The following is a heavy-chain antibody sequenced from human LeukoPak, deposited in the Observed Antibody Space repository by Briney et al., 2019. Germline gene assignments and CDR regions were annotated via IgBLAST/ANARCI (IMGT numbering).Heavy chain of an antibody. V-gene: IGHV3-23*01. CDR2: ISGSGDRT. D-gene: IGHD6-19*01. J-gene: IGHJ4*02. CDR3: ARGGPIEQSLVKGTFDY. CDR1: GFTFNSYG. Sequence: GGSLRLYCAASGFTFNSYGMTWVRQAPGKGLECVSGISGSGDRTYYADSVKGRFTISRDNPKNTLYLQMNSLRAEDTAIYYCARGGPIEQSLVKGTFDYWGQGTLVTVSS.